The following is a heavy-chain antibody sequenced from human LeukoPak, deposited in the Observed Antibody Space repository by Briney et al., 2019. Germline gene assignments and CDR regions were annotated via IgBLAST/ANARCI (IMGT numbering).Heavy chain of an antibody. D-gene: IGHD2-8*02. V-gene: IGHV3-7*03. CDR1: GFTFSQHW. CDR3: ARGWCPHFYCMGD. Sequence: GGSLRPSCVTSGFTFSQHWMTSVRQAPAKGLEWVANIQRDGRDNNDVDSVNGRFTISRDNAKNSLYLQMNSLRAEDTAVYYCARGWCPHFYCMGDWGKGTTVTVSS. CDR2: IQRDGRDN. J-gene: IGHJ6*04.